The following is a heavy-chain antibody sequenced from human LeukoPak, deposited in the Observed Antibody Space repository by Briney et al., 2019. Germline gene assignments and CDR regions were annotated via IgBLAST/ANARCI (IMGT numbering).Heavy chain of an antibody. CDR2: ISYDVSNK. Sequence: GGSLRLSCAASGFTFSTYGMHWVRQAPGKGLEWVEVISYDVSNKYYADSVKGRFTTSRDNSKNTLYLQMNSLRAEDTAVYYCAKEALGYCSSTSCYNYGMDVWGQGTTVTVSS. V-gene: IGHV3-30*18. J-gene: IGHJ6*02. CDR1: GFTFSTYG. CDR3: AKEALGYCSSTSCYNYGMDV. D-gene: IGHD2-2*02.